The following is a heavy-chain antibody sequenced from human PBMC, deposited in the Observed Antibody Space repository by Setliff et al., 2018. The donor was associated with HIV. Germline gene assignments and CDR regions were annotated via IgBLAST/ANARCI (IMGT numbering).Heavy chain of an antibody. Sequence: PGGSLRLSCAASGFTVSNNYMSWVRQAPGKGLEWVSVIYDGGATYYGDSVKGRFTISRDNSKNTLHLQMNSLRAEDTAVYYCARFRLYHYSNKVDYWGQGTLVTVSS. V-gene: IGHV3-66*01. J-gene: IGHJ4*02. CDR3: ARFRLYHYSNKVDY. CDR2: IYDGGAT. CDR1: GFTVSNNY. D-gene: IGHD4-4*01.